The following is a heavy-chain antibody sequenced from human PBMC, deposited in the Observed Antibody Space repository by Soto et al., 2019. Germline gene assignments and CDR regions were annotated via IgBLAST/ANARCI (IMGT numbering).Heavy chain of an antibody. CDR3: GRAHRDLQQLVHYYYSMDV. J-gene: IGHJ6*02. Sequence: PSETLSLTCAVSGGSISSGGYSWSWIRQPPGKGLEWIGYIYHSGSTYYNPSLKSRVTISVDRSKNQFSLKLTSVTAADTAVYYCGRAHRDLQQLVHYYYSMDVWGQGTTVTVSS. V-gene: IGHV4-30-2*01. CDR2: IYHSGST. CDR1: GGSISSGGYS. D-gene: IGHD6-13*01.